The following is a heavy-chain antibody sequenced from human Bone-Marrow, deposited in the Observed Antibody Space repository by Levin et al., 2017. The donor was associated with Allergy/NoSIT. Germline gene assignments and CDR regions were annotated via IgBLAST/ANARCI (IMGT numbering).Heavy chain of an antibody. J-gene: IGHJ4*02. V-gene: IGHV3-48*03. CDR3: ATEEEYYDNLIGYYKGGLLDH. CDR1: GFTFSSYE. Sequence: GGSLRLSCAASGFTFSSYEMNWVRQAPGKGLEWLSYISTSGRTIYYADSVKGRFTISRDNAKNSLYLQMNSLRGEDTAVYYCATEEEYYDNLIGYYKGGLLDHWGQGTLVTVSS. CDR2: ISTSGRTI. D-gene: IGHD3-9*01.